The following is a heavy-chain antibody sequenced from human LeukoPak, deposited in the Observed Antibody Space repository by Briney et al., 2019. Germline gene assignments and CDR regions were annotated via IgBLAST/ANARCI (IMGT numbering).Heavy chain of an antibody. CDR2: IYYSGST. Sequence: SETLSLTCTVSGGSISSSSYYWGWIRQPPGKRLEWIGSIYYSGSTYYNPSLKSRVTISVDTSKNQFSLKLSSVTAADTAVYYCARGKVATISPPGFDYWGQGTLVTVSS. J-gene: IGHJ4*02. CDR1: GGSISSSSYY. CDR3: ARGKVATISPPGFDY. D-gene: IGHD5-24*01. V-gene: IGHV4-39*01.